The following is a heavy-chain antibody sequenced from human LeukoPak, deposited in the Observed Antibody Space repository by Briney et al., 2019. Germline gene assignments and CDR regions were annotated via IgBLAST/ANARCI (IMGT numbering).Heavy chain of an antibody. D-gene: IGHD1-14*01. CDR3: SRDRTAWFDFDY. V-gene: IGHV6-1*01. CDR2: TYYRSKWYN. Sequence: SQTLSLTCAISGDSVSSNSAAWNWIRQSPSRGLEWLGRTYYRSKWYNDYAVSVKSRITINPDTSKNQFSPQLNSVTPDDTAVYYCSRDRTAWFDFDYWGQGTLVTVSS. CDR1: GDSVSSNSAA. J-gene: IGHJ4*02.